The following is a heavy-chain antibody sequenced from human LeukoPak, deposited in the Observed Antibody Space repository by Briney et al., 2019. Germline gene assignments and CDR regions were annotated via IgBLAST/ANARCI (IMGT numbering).Heavy chain of an antibody. CDR3: ARAPMGGRWYV. Sequence: PSETLSLTCTVSGYSISSGYYWGWIRQPPGKGLEWIGSIYHSGSTYYNPSLKSRVTISVDTSKNQFSLKLSSVTAADTAVYYCARAPMGGRWYVWGKGTTVTVSS. V-gene: IGHV4-38-2*02. J-gene: IGHJ6*04. CDR2: IYHSGST. CDR1: GYSISSGYY. D-gene: IGHD1-26*01.